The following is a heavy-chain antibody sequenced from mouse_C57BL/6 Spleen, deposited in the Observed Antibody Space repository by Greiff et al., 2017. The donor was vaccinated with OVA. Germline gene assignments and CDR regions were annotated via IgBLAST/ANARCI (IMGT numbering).Heavy chain of an antibody. Sequence: QVQLQQSGAELAKPGASVKLSCKASGYTFTTYPIEWMKQNHGKSLEWIGNFHPYNDDTKYNEKFKGKATLTVEKSSSTVYLELSRLTSDDSAVYYCARKGTDSSGYAMDYWGQGTSVTVSS. CDR3: ARKGTDSSGYAMDY. J-gene: IGHJ4*01. CDR2: FHPYNDDT. CDR1: GYTFTTYP. V-gene: IGHV1-47*01. D-gene: IGHD3-2*02.